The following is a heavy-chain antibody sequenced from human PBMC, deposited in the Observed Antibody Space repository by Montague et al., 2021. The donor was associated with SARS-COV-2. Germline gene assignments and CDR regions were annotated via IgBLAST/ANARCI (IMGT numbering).Heavy chain of an antibody. CDR1: GGSFGDYF. V-gene: IGHV4-34*01. J-gene: IGHJ4*02. Sequence: SETLSLTCAVYGGSFGDYFWSWIRQPPGKGLEWIGDINQSGSTNYNPSLKSRVTISVDTSKNQFSLKLSSVTAVDTAVYYCARGFDYWGQGTLVTVSS. CDR3: ARGFDY. CDR2: INQSGST.